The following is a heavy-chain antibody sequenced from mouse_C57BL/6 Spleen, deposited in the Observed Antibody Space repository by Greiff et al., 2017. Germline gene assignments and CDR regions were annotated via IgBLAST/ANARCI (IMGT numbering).Heavy chain of an antibody. Sequence: VQVVESGPELVKPGASVKISCKASGYAFSSSWMNWVKQRPGKGLEWIGRIYPGDGDTNYNGKFKGKATLTADKSSSTAYMQLSSLTSEDSAVYFCARRITTDPYFDYWGQGTTLTVSS. J-gene: IGHJ2*01. V-gene: IGHV1-82*01. D-gene: IGHD1-1*01. CDR3: ARRITTDPYFDY. CDR1: GYAFSSSW. CDR2: IYPGDGDT.